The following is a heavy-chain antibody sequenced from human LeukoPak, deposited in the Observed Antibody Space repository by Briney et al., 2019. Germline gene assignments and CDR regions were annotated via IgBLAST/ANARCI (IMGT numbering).Heavy chain of an antibody. V-gene: IGHV1-3*01. J-gene: IGHJ6*02. D-gene: IGHD1-14*01. CDR2: INAGNGNT. CDR1: GYTFTSYA. CDR3: AGGPLKITQGRLYFQHGKEG. Sequence: ASVKVSCKASGYTFTSYAMHWVRQAPGQRLEWMGWINAGNGNTKYSQKFQGRVTITRDTSASTAYMELSSLRSEDTAVYYCAGGPLKITQGRLYFQHGKEGWGQGTTVTVSS.